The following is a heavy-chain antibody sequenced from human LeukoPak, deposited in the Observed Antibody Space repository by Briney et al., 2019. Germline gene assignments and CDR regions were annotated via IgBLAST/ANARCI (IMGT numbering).Heavy chain of an antibody. D-gene: IGHD5-18*01. CDR1: GGSISSYY. V-gene: IGHV4-59*01. Sequence: SETLSLTCTASGGSISSYYWSWIRQPPGKGLEWIGYIYYSGSTNYNPSLKSRISISVDTSKNQFSLKLSSVTAADTAVYYCARTTEGGYTYNYFYYYYMDVWGKGTTVTISS. CDR2: IYYSGST. CDR3: ARTTEGGYTYNYFYYYYMDV. J-gene: IGHJ6*03.